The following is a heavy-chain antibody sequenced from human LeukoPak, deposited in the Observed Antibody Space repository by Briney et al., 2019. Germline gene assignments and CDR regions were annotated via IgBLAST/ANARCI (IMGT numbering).Heavy chain of an antibody. D-gene: IGHD6-13*01. CDR1: GFSFSDYY. Sequence: GGSLRLSCAASGFSFSDYYMGWIRQAPGKGLDWVSFIISSSSGSTTYYADSVKGRFTISRDNAKNSLYLQMDSLRVEDTAVYYCAKDIVAAGLFFDYWGQGTLVTVSS. CDR2: IISSSSGSTT. V-gene: IGHV3-11*01. CDR3: AKDIVAAGLFFDY. J-gene: IGHJ4*02.